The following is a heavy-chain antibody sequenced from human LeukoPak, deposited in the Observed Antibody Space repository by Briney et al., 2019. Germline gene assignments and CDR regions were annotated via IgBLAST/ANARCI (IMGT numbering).Heavy chain of an antibody. Sequence: GGFLRLSCAASGFTFVNYAMSWVRQAPGKGLEWVSAVVGGGGTTFYADSVKGRFTISRDNSKNTVYLQINRLRAEDTAVYYCAKARLSTGWAYNDYWGQGTQVTVSS. J-gene: IGHJ4*02. CDR1: GFTFVNYA. V-gene: IGHV3-23*01. CDR2: VVGGGGTT. D-gene: IGHD6-19*01. CDR3: AKARLSTGWAYNDY.